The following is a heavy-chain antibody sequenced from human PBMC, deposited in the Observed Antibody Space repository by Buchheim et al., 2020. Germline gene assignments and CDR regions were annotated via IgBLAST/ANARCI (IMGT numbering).Heavy chain of an antibody. CDR3: AKDKPGGWFTMDV. J-gene: IGHJ6*02. V-gene: IGHV3-30*18. Sequence: QVQLVESGGGVVQPGRSLRLSCAASGFTFSSYGMHWVRQAPGKGLEWVAVISYDGSNKYYADSVKGRFTISRDNSKNTLYLQMNSLRAEDTAVYYCAKDKPGGWFTMDVWGQGTT. D-gene: IGHD6-19*01. CDR2: ISYDGSNK. CDR1: GFTFSSYG.